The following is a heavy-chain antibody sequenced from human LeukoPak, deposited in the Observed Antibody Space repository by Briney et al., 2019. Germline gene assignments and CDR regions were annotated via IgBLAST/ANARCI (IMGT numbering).Heavy chain of an antibody. CDR1: GFTFSSYN. V-gene: IGHV3-21*06. CDR3: ARDCGGSCYSGQTYLSYYYYGMDV. D-gene: IGHD2-15*01. J-gene: IGHJ6*02. CDR2: ISTSSSYI. Sequence: PGGSLRLSCAASGFTFSSYNMNWVRQAPGKGLEWVSSISTSSSYIYYADSVKGRFTISRDNAKNSLFLQVNSLSAEDTAVYYCARDCGGSCYSGQTYLSYYYYGMDVWGQGTTVTVSS.